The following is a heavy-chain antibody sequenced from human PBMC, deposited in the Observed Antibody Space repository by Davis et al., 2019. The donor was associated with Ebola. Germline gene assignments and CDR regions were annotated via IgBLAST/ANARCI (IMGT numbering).Heavy chain of an antibody. V-gene: IGHV3-23*01. CDR3: AKVRRRLYDILTGFDY. J-gene: IGHJ4*02. Sequence: GGSLPLSCAASGFTFSSYAMGWVRQAPGKGLEWVSAISGSGGSTYYADSVKGRFTISRDNSKNTLYLQMNSLRAEDTAVYYCAKVRRRLYDILTGFDYWGQGTLVTVSS. D-gene: IGHD3-9*01. CDR2: ISGSGGST. CDR1: GFTFSSYA.